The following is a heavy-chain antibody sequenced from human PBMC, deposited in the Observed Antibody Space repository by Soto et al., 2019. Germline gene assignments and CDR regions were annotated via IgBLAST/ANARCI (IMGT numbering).Heavy chain of an antibody. J-gene: IGHJ2*01. D-gene: IGHD3-16*01. CDR2: GYHSVSI. V-gene: IGHV4-59*01. CDR1: GFSITDYY. Sequence: XETLSVTCPASGFSITDYYWSWIRQPPGKALEWIGYGYHSVSIHYNPSLKTRVTISVDTSENQFSLRLSSVTAADTAVYYCARAFAGFGAYWYFDLWGRGTLVTVSS. CDR3: ARAFAGFGAYWYFDL.